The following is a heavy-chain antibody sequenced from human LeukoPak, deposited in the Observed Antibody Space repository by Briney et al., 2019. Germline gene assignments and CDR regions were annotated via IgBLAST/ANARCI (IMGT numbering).Heavy chain of an antibody. CDR2: IRSKANSYAT. V-gene: IGHV3-73*01. J-gene: IGHJ4*02. CDR3: TRHEIM. Sequence: GGSLRLSCAASGFTLSGSAMHWVRQASGKGLEWVGRIRSKANSYATAYAASVKGRFTISRDDSKDTAYLQMNSLKTEDTAVYYCTRHEIMWGQGTLVTVSS. CDR1: GFTLSGSA. D-gene: IGHD3-16*01.